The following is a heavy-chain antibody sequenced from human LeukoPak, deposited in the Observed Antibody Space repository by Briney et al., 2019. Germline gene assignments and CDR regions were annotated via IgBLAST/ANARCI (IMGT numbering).Heavy chain of an antibody. CDR2: ITGSGGST. CDR1: GFTFSNYA. Sequence: GASLRLSSAASGFTFSNYAMSWVRQAPGTGLEWVSAITGSGGSTYYADSVKGRFTISRDNSKNTVFLQMNSLRAEDTAVYYCAKWGDYDVLTGYYVSDYWGQGTLVTVSS. J-gene: IGHJ4*02. V-gene: IGHV3-23*01. D-gene: IGHD3-9*01. CDR3: AKWGDYDVLTGYYVSDY.